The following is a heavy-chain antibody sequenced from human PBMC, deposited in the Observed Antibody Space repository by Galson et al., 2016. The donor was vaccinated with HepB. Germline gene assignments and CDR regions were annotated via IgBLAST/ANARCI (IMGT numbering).Heavy chain of an antibody. CDR2: IHDSGSP. D-gene: IGHD2-8*01. J-gene: IGHJ3*02. V-gene: IGHV4-59*12. Sequence: IRQSPGKGLEWIGYIHDSGSPKYNPSLNSRVTLSLDTSKSRVSLKLTAVTVADPAMYFCARDRMAGRYYPLSPDIWGQGTMVTVSS. CDR3: ARDRMAGRYYPLSPDI.